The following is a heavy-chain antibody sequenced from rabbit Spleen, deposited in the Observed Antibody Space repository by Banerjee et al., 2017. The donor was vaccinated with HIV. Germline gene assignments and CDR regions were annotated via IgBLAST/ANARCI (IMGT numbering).Heavy chain of an antibody. CDR3: ARDLVGVIGWNFYL. CDR1: GFSFSSSDW. J-gene: IGHJ4*01. V-gene: IGHV1S45*01. Sequence: QEQLVESGGGLVQPEGSLTLTCTASGFSFSSSDWMCWVRQAPGKGLEWIACINASTGKPVYATWASGRFTISRTSSTTVTLRMTSLTAADRATYFCARDLVGVIGWNFYLWGPGTLVTVS. CDR2: INASTGKP. D-gene: IGHD1-1*01.